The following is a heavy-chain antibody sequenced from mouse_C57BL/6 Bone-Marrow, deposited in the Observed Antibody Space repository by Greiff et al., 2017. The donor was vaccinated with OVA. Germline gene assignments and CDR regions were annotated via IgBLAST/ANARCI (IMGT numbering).Heavy chain of an antibody. J-gene: IGHJ2*01. CDR2: IYPVSGET. V-gene: IGHV1-11*01. CDR3: GRAGGDGDYFDY. D-gene: IGHD1-1*02. CDR1: GYTFTDHI. Sequence: VQRVESGAELASPGASVTLSCKASGYTFTDHIMNWVKKRPGQGLEWIGRIYPVSGETNYNQKFMGKATFSVDRSSSTVYMVLNSLTSEDPAVYYCGRAGGDGDYFDYWGQGTTLTVSS.